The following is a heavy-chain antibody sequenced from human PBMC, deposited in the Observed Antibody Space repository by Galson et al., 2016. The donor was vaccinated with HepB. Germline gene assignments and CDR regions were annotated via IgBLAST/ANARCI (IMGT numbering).Heavy chain of an antibody. J-gene: IGHJ2*01. V-gene: IGHV3-23*01. CDR3: AKDHHDYGDSWYFDL. CDR1: GFTFNTFS. D-gene: IGHD4-17*01. Sequence: LRLSCAASGFTFNTFSINWVRQAPGKGLEWVSSITRSGGDTYYADSVKGRFTISRDNSKNTLYPQMNSLRPEDTALYYCAKDHHDYGDSWYFDLWGRGTLVTVSS. CDR2: ITRSGGDT.